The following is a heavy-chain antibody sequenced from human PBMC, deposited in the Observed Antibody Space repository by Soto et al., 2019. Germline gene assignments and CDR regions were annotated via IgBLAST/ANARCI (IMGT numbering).Heavy chain of an antibody. CDR3: ARIPAITIFGVVIPGPDY. Sequence: GASVKVSCKASGYTFTSYGISWVRQAPGQGLEWMGWISAYNGNTNYAQKLQGRVTMTTDTSTSTAYMELRSLRSDDTAVYYCARIPAITIFGVVIPGPDYWGQGTLVTVSS. CDR1: GYTFTSYG. CDR2: ISAYNGNT. J-gene: IGHJ4*02. V-gene: IGHV1-18*01. D-gene: IGHD3-3*01.